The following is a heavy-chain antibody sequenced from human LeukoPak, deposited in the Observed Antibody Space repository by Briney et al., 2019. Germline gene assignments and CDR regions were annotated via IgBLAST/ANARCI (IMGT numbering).Heavy chain of an antibody. CDR2: MSPSSGDT. V-gene: IGHV1-8*01. D-gene: IGHD2/OR15-2a*01. Sequence: ASVKVSCKTSGYRFSSLDINWVRQATGQGLEWMGWMSPSSGDTGYAQKFEGRATMTRDTSISTAYMELSGLTSEDTAVYYCARGILQGVDYWGQGTLVSVST. J-gene: IGHJ4*02. CDR3: ARGILQGVDY. CDR1: GYRFSSLD.